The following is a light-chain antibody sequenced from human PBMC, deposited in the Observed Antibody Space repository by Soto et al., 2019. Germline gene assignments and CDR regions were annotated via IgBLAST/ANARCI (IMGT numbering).Light chain of an antibody. CDR2: AAS. CDR1: QNINSW. J-gene: IGKJ3*01. Sequence: DIQMTQSPSSVSASVGDRVTLTCRASQNINSWLAWYQQKPGKAPKLLICAASSLQSGVPSRFSGSGSGTDFTLTITSLQPEDVATYYCQQANTFPFAFGPGTKVDIK. V-gene: IGKV1D-12*01. CDR3: QQANTFPFA.